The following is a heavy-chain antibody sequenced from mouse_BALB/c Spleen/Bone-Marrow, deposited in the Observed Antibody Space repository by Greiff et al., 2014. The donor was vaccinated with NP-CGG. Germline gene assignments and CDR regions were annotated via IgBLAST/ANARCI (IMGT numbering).Heavy chain of an antibody. CDR2: ILLGSGST. J-gene: IGHJ1*01. V-gene: IGHV1-9*01. CDR1: GYNFSSSW. Sequence: VQLQESGAGLMKPGASVKISCTATGYNFSSSWIEWVKRSLRHALGGIGEILLGSGSTNYNEKLKGKARFTADTSSNTAYMQLSSLTSEDSAVYYGARCRDWYFDVWGAGTTVTVSS. CDR3: ARCRDWYFDV.